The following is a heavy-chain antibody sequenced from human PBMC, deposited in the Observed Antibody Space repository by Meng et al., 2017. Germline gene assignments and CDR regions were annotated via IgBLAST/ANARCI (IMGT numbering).Heavy chain of an antibody. CDR1: GFTFSSYS. CDR2: ISSSSSYI. D-gene: IGHD2-15*01. V-gene: IGHV3-21*01. CDR3: ARVDKGGSIRTYAFDI. J-gene: IGHJ3*02. Sequence: GGSLRPSCAASGFTFSSYSMNWVRQAPGKGLEWVSSISSSSSYIYYADSVKGRFTISRDNAKNSLYLQMNSLRAEDTAVYYCARVDKGGSIRTYAFDIWGQGTMVTVSS.